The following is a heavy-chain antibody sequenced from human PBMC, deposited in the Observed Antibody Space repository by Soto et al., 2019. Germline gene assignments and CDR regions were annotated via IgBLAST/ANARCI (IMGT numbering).Heavy chain of an antibody. D-gene: IGHD3-22*01. CDR2: IIPMFATT. V-gene: IGHV1-69*12. Sequence: QVQLVQSGAEVKKPGASVKVSCKASGGTFGTYTMSWVRQAPGQGLEWMGGIIPMFATTTYAENFQGRVTISADESPNTAYMELSGLRFEDTAFYYCTRDFYYFYSSAHYCQNWFDPWGQGTRVTVSS. J-gene: IGHJ5*02. CDR1: GGTFGTYT. CDR3: TRDFYYFYSSAHYCQNWFDP.